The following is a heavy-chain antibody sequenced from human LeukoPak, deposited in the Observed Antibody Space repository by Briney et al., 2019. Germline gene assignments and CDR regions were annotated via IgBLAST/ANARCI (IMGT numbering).Heavy chain of an antibody. CDR3: ERDGDATGGPYYFDY. D-gene: IGHD2-21*02. CDR2: IYTGGST. CDR1: GGSISSGNYH. V-gene: IGHV4-61*02. J-gene: IGHJ4*02. Sequence: PSQTLSLTCTVSGGSISSGNYHWIWIRQPAGKGLEWIGRIYTGGSTNYNPSFKSRLTISLDTSKNQFSLKLSSVTTADTAVYYCERDGDATGGPYYFDYWGQGTLVTVSS.